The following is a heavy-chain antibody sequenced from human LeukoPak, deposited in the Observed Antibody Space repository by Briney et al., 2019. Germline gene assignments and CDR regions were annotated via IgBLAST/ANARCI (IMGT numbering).Heavy chain of an antibody. D-gene: IGHD2-21*02. V-gene: IGHV3-9*01. CDR1: GFSFEAYG. CDR2: ITWNSDDM. CDR3: TRVTSLRPGFDY. J-gene: IGHJ4*02. Sequence: PGWSLRLSCAASGFSFEAYGMYWVRQAPGKGLEWVSGITWNSDDMAYADSVKGRFTISRDNAKNCLYLQMNSLTVEDTPLYYCTRVTSLRPGFDYCGQGTLVTVSS.